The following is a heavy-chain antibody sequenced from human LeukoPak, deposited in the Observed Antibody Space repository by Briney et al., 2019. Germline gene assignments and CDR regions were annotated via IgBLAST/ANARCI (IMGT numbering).Heavy chain of an antibody. J-gene: IGHJ5*02. CDR2: IYGSDDKT. CDR3: AKTQGYYDA. CDR1: GFTFSNYA. D-gene: IGHD2-15*01. V-gene: IGHV3-23*01. Sequence: SGGSLRLSCVASGFTFSNYAMSWVHQALGKGLELVSGIYGSDDKTVYGDAVKGRFTISRDNSKNTLYLQMNSLRADDTAVHYCAKTQGYYDAWGQGALVTVSS.